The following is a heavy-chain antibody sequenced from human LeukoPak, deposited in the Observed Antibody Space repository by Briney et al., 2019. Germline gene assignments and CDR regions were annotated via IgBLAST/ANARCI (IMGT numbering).Heavy chain of an antibody. V-gene: IGHV4-61*02. CDR1: GGSISSGSYY. CDR3: ARTPYYYYYYMDV. CDR2: IYTSGST. J-gene: IGHJ6*03. Sequence: SQTLSLTCTVPGGSISSGSYYWSWIRQPAGKGLEWIGRIYTSGSTNYNPSLKSRVTISVDTSKNQFSLKLSSVTAADTAVYYCARTPYYYYYYMDVWGKGTTVTVSS.